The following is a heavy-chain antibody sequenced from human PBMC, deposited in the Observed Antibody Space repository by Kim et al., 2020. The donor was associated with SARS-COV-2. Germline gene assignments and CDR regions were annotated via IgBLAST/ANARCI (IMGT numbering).Heavy chain of an antibody. V-gene: IGHV7-4-1*02. CDR2: INTNTGNP. Sequence: ASVKVSCKASGYTFTSYAMNWVRQAPGQGLEWMGWINTNTGNPTYAQGFTGRFVFSLDTSVSTAYLQISSLKAEDTAVYYCARDYCSGFGELFCTFDYWGQGTLVTVSS. D-gene: IGHD3-10*01. CDR1: GYTFTSYA. J-gene: IGHJ4*02. CDR3: ARDYCSGFGELFCTFDY.